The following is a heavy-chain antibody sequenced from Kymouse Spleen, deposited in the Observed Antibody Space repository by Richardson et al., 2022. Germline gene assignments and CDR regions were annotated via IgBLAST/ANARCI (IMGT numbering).Heavy chain of an antibody. CDR3: ARSSIAARRGYYYGMDV. CDR2: IKQDGSEK. D-gene: IGHD6-6*01. J-gene: IGHJ6*02. CDR1: GFTFSSYW. V-gene: IGHV3-7*01. Sequence: EVQLVESGGGLVQPGGSLRLSCAASGFTFSSYWMSWVRQAPGKGLEWVANIKQDGSEKYYVDSVKGRFTISRDNAKNSLYLQMNSLRAEDTAVYYCARSSIAARRGYYYGMDVWGQGTTVTVSS.